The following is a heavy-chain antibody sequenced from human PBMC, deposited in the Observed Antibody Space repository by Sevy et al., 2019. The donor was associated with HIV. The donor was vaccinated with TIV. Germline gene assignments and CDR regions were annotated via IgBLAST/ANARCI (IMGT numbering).Heavy chain of an antibody. D-gene: IGHD3-22*01. CDR2: IYYSGST. J-gene: IGHJ4*02. Sequence: SETLSLTCTVSGGSISSSSYYWGWIRQPPGKGLEWIGSIYYSGSTYYNPSLKSRVTISVDTSKNQFSLKLSSVTAADTAVYYCARLKFDSSSYHDWDYWGQGTLVTVSS. CDR1: GGSISSSSYY. V-gene: IGHV4-39*07. CDR3: ARLKFDSSSYHDWDY.